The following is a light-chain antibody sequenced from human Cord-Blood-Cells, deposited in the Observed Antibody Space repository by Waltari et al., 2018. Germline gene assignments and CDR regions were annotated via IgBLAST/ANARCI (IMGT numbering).Light chain of an antibody. V-gene: IGKV1-9*01. J-gene: IGKJ4*01. Sequence: DIQLTQSPSFLSASVGDRVTLTCRASQGISRYLAWYQQKPGKAPKLLIYAASTLQSRVPSRFSGSGSGTEFTLTISSLQPEDFATYYCQQLNSYPPSTFGGGTKVEIK. CDR3: QQLNSYPPST. CDR2: AAS. CDR1: QGISRY.